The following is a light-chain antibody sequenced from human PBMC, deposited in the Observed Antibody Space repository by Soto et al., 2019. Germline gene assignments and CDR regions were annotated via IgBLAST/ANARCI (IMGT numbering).Light chain of an antibody. V-gene: IGLV1-44*01. CDR2: SNN. Sequence: QPVLTQPPSESGTRGQMVTISCSGSSSNIGSNTVNWYQQLPGTAPKLLIYSNNQRPSGVPDRFSGSKSGTSASLAISGLQSEDEADYYCAAWDDSLNGYVFGTGSKVTVL. CDR1: SSNIGSNT. J-gene: IGLJ1*01. CDR3: AAWDDSLNGYV.